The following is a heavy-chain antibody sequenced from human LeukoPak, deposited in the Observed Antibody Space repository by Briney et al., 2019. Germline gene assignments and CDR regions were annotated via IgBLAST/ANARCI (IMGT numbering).Heavy chain of an antibody. Sequence: GGSLRLSCAASGFTFSSYWMSWVRQAPGKGLEWVANIKQDGSEKYYVDSVKGRFTISRDNSKNTLYLQMNSLRAEDTAVYYCAKTQRGYSGYDAVDHWGQGTLVTVSS. D-gene: IGHD5-12*01. CDR2: IKQDGSEK. V-gene: IGHV3-7*03. J-gene: IGHJ4*02. CDR1: GFTFSSYW. CDR3: AKTQRGYSGYDAVDH.